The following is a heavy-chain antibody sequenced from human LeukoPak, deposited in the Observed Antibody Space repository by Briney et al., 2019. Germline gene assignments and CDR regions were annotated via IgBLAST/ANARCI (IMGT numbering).Heavy chain of an antibody. J-gene: IGHJ5*02. D-gene: IGHD1-1*01. Sequence: SETLSLTCTVSGGSISSYSWSWIRQPPGKGLEWVGYISYSGGTNHNPSLNSRVTISIDTSKNQFSLKLSSVTAADTAVYYCARGETILNWFDPWGQGTLVTVSS. CDR3: ARGETILNWFDP. CDR1: GGSISSYS. CDR2: ISYSGGT. V-gene: IGHV4-59*12.